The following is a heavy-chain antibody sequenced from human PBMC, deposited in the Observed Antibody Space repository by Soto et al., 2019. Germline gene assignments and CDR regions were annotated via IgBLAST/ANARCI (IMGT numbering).Heavy chain of an antibody. D-gene: IGHD2-15*01. CDR1: GFTVSSNY. CDR3: ARDDVHGSGGRCYGVPMDV. V-gene: IGHV3-66*01. Sequence: EVQLVESGAGLFQPGGSLRLSCAASGFTVSSNYMSWVRQAPGKGLAWVSLIQSGGSTYYAGCVKRRFTISRDNSKNTLLLQRTSLRAEDTAVYFCARDDVHGSGGRCYGVPMDVLAKGTTVTVSS. J-gene: IGHJ6*04. CDR2: IQSGGST.